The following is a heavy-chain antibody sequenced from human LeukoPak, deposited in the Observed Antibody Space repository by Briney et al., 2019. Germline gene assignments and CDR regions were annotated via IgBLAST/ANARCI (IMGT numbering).Heavy chain of an antibody. Sequence: PGGSLRLSCAASGFTFSSYAMSWVRQAPGKGLEWVSGISWNSGSIGYADSVKGRFTISRDNAKNSLYLQMNSLRAEDTALYYCAKDKIVATILGAFDIWGQGTMVTVSS. J-gene: IGHJ3*02. V-gene: IGHV3-9*01. CDR2: ISWNSGSI. CDR3: AKDKIVATILGAFDI. D-gene: IGHD5-12*01. CDR1: GFTFSSYA.